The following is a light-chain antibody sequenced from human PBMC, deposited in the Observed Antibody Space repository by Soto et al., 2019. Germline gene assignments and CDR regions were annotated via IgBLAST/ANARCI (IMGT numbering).Light chain of an antibody. CDR1: SSDVGNYNL. Sequence: QSALTQPASVSGSPGQSITISCTGTSSDVGNYNLVSWYQQYPGKAPKLMIYEGDKRPSGVSHRFFGSKSGNTASLTSSGLQAEDEADYYCCSFALRSTLIFGGGTKLTVL. CDR3: CSFALRSTLI. V-gene: IGLV2-23*01. CDR2: EGD. J-gene: IGLJ2*01.